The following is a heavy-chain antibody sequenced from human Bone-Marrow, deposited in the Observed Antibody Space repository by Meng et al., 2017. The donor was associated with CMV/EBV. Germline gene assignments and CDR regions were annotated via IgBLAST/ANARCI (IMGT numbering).Heavy chain of an antibody. V-gene: IGHV3-23*01. CDR1: GFTFSTYA. CDR3: ASLVGENHHDAFDI. J-gene: IGHJ3*02. CDR2: ISGSGDST. Sequence: GESLKISCAASGFTFSTYAMTWVRQAPGKGLEWVSTISGSGDSTYSADSVKGRFTISRDNSKNTLYLQMNSLRAEDTAVYYCASLVGENHHDAFDIWGQGTMVTVSS. D-gene: IGHD1-26*01.